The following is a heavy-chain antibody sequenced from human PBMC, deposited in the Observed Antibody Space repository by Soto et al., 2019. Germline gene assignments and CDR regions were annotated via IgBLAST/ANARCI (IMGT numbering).Heavy chain of an antibody. D-gene: IGHD6-13*01. CDR2: IYYSGST. V-gene: IGHV4-59*01. CDR1: GGSISSYY. CDR3: ARDSYSSSWYSRYYGMDV. Sequence: SETLSLTCTVSGGSISSYYWSWIRQPPGKGLEWIGYIYYSGSTNYNPSLKSRVTISVDTSKNQFSLKLSSVTAADTAVYYCARDSYSSSWYSRYYGMDVWGQGTTVTVSS. J-gene: IGHJ6*02.